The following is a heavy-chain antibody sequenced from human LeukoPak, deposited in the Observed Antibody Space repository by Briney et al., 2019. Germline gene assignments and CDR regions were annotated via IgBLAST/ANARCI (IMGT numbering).Heavy chain of an antibody. J-gene: IGHJ4*02. V-gene: IGHV3-30*04. D-gene: IGHD6-19*01. Sequence: GGSLRLSCAASGFTFSSYAMSWVRQAPGKGLEWVAVIPYDGSNKYYADSVKGRFTISRDDAKNSLYLQMNSLRAEDTAVYYCARDIIAVAGAFDYWGQGTLVTVSS. CDR3: ARDIIAVAGAFDY. CDR1: GFTFSSYA. CDR2: IPYDGSNK.